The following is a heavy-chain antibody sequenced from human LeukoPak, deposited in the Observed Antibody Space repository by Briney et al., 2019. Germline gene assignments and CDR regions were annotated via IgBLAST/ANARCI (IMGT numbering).Heavy chain of an antibody. D-gene: IGHD3-3*01. Sequence: PSETLSLTCTVSGGSISSYYWSWIRQPAGKGLECIGRIYTSGSTNYNPSLKSRVTMSVDTSKNQFSLKLSSVTAADTAVYYCARPFTIFEDWYFDLWGRGTLVTVSS. CDR1: GGSISSYY. J-gene: IGHJ2*01. CDR3: ARPFTIFEDWYFDL. CDR2: IYTSGST. V-gene: IGHV4-4*07.